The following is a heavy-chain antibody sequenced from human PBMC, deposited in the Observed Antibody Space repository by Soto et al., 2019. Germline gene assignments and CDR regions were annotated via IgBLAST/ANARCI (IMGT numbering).Heavy chain of an antibody. J-gene: IGHJ6*02. Sequence: VGSLRLSCAASGFTFSSYGMHWVRQAPGKGLEWVAVIWYDGSNKCYADSVKGRFTISRDNSKNTLYLQMSSLRAEDTAVYYCARGGATGLWSRYDYYYYGMGVWGQGTTVTVSS. CDR3: ARGGATGLWSRYDYYYYGMGV. D-gene: IGHD3-3*01. CDR2: IWYDGSNK. CDR1: GFTFSSYG. V-gene: IGHV3-33*01.